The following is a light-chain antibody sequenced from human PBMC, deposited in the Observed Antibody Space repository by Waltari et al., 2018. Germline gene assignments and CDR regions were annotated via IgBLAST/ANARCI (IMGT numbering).Light chain of an antibody. Sequence: EIVMTQSPATLSVSPGERATLSCRASQGVSSNLAWYQQKPGQAPRLLIYGASTRATGIPARFSGSGSVTEFTLTISSLQSEDFAVYYCQQYNNWPFTFGPGTKVDIK. V-gene: IGKV3-15*01. CDR3: QQYNNWPFT. CDR2: GAS. CDR1: QGVSSN. J-gene: IGKJ3*01.